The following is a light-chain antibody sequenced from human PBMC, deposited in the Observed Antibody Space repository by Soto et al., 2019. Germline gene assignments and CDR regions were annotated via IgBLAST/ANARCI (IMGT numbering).Light chain of an antibody. Sequence: QSVLTQPPSASGTPGQRVTISCSGSSSNIGANLVNWYQQFPGTAPKLLIYSNNQRPSGVPDRFSGSKSGTSASLAISGLQSDDDSDYYCAAWDDSLGAVVFGGGTKLTVL. J-gene: IGLJ2*01. CDR1: SSNIGANL. CDR2: SNN. CDR3: AAWDDSLGAVV. V-gene: IGLV1-47*02.